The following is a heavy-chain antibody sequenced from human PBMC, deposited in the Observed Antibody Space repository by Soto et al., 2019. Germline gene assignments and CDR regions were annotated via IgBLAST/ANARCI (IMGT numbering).Heavy chain of an antibody. CDR3: AGVRTLTLTFDY. CDR2: IYYSGST. V-gene: IGHV4-39*01. D-gene: IGHD2-21*02. Sequence: QLQLQKSGPGLVKPSETLSLTCTVPGGSISSSSYYWGWIRQPPGKGLEWIGSIYYSGSTYSNPALKRQVTISVDTSKNQFSLKLSSVTAADTAVYYCAGVRTLTLTFDYWGEGALVTVSS. J-gene: IGHJ4*02. CDR1: GGSISSSSYY.